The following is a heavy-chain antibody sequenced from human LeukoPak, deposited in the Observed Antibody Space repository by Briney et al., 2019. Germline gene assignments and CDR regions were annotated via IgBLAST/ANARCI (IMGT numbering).Heavy chain of an antibody. CDR2: IYYSGST. Sequence: SETLSLTCTVSGGSISSGGYYWSWIRPHPGKGLEWIGYIYYSGSTYYNPSLKSRVTISVDTSKNQFSLKLSSVTAADTAVYYCARGGDGFYDSSGYYYTWGQGTLVTVSS. V-gene: IGHV4-31*03. J-gene: IGHJ4*02. D-gene: IGHD3-22*01. CDR3: ARGGDGFYDSSGYYYT. CDR1: GGSISSGGYY.